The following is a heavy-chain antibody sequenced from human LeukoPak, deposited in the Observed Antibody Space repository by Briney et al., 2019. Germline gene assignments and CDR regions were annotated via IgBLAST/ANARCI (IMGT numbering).Heavy chain of an antibody. Sequence: RASVKVSCKASGYTFTSYDINWVRQATGQGLEWMGWMNPNSGNTGYAQKFQGRVTMTRNTSISTAYMELSSLRSEDTAVYYCARMVYCSSTSCHPAYNWFGPWGQGTLVTVSS. V-gene: IGHV1-8*01. CDR3: ARMVYCSSTSCHPAYNWFGP. CDR1: GYTFTSYD. D-gene: IGHD2-2*01. CDR2: MNPNSGNT. J-gene: IGHJ5*02.